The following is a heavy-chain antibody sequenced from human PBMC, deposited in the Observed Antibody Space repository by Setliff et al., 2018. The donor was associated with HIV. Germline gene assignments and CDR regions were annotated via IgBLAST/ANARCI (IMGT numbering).Heavy chain of an antibody. V-gene: IGHV4-38-2*02. CDR2: IYYDGRT. D-gene: IGHD3-16*01. J-gene: IGHJ5*01. Sequence: ETLSLTCTVSGYSISSGYYWGWIRQPPGKGLEWIGSIYYDGRTFYKPSLKSRLTISVDTSKNQFSLSLNSVTAADTAVYFCARGGAVSADFDSWGQGTLVTVSS. CDR1: GYSISSGYY. CDR3: ARGGAVSADFDS.